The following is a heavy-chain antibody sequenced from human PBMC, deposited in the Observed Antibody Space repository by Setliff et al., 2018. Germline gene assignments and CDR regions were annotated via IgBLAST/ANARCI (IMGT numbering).Heavy chain of an antibody. Sequence: SETLSLTCTVYGGSFTNYYWGWIRQSPGKGLEWIGEINHSGSTNYNPSLKSRLTISVDASTNQFSLKLYSVTAEDTAVYYCRYWSGYYNNDYWGQGTLVTVSS. CDR2: INHSGST. D-gene: IGHD3-3*01. J-gene: IGHJ4*02. CDR3: RYWSGYYNNDY. V-gene: IGHV4-34*01. CDR1: GGSFTNYY.